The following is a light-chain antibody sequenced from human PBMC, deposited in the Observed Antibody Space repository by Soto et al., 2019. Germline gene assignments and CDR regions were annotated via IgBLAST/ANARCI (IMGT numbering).Light chain of an antibody. V-gene: IGLV4-69*01. Sequence: QSVLTQSPSASASLGASVKLTCTLSSGHSNYAIAWHQQQPEKGPRYLMKVNSDGSHSKGDGIPDRFSGSSSGAERYLTISSLQSEDEADYYCQTWGTGVVFGGGTELTVL. CDR2: VNSDGSH. CDR1: SGHSNYA. CDR3: QTWGTGVV. J-gene: IGLJ2*01.